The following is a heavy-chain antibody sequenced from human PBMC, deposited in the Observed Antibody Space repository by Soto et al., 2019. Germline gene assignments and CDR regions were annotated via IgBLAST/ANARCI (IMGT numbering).Heavy chain of an antibody. V-gene: IGHV1-2*02. CDR2: INDNSGAT. D-gene: IGHD6-13*01. J-gene: IGHJ4*02. CDR1: GYTFTDYY. CDR3: ARDSAAAAGLSFDS. Sequence: ASVKVSCKASGYTFTDYYMHWVRRAPGQGLEWMGWINDNSGATRYSQRFQGRVTLTRDTFISTAYMELSSLRSDDTAVYYCARDSAAAAGLSFDSWGQGTLVTVSS.